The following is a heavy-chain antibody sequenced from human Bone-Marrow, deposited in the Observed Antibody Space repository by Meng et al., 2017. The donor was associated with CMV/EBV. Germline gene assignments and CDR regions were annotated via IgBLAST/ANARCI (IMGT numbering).Heavy chain of an antibody. CDR3: ARGVAVADYYYGMAV. CDR2: IIPIFGTA. D-gene: IGHD6-19*01. Sequence: SVKVSCKASGGTFSSYAISWVRQAPGQGLEWMGGIIPIFGTANYAQKFQGRVTITTDESTSTAYMELSSLRSEDTAVYYCARGVAVADYYYGMAVWGPGPTVTGFS. CDR1: GGTFSSYA. J-gene: IGHJ6*01. V-gene: IGHV1-69*05.